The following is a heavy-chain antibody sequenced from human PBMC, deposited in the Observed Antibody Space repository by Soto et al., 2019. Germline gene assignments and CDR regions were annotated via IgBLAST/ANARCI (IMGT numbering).Heavy chain of an antibody. Sequence: PSETLSLTCAVYDESFSGYYWTWIRQPPGTGLEWIGEINHSGSTNYNPSLKSRVTISVDTSKNQFSLKLTSVTAADTAVYYCARDKITGLFDYWGQRTLVTVSS. CDR2: INHSGST. J-gene: IGHJ4*02. CDR3: ARDKITGLFDY. V-gene: IGHV4-34*01. CDR1: DESFSGYY. D-gene: IGHD2-8*02.